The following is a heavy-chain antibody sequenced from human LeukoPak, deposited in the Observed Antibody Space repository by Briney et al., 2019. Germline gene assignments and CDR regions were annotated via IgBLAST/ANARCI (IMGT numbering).Heavy chain of an antibody. CDR1: GGSISSYY. J-gene: IGHJ6*03. Sequence: SETLSLTCPVSGGSISSYYWSWIRQPAGKGLEWIGRIYTSGSTNYNPSLKSRVTMSVDTSKNQFSLKLSSVTAADTAVYYCARDGVYGDYFGYYYYYMDVWGKGTTVTVSS. CDR3: ARDGVYGDYFGYYYYYMDV. D-gene: IGHD4-17*01. CDR2: IYTSGST. V-gene: IGHV4-4*07.